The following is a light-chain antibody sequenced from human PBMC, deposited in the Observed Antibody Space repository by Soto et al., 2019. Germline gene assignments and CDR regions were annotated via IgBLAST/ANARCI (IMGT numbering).Light chain of an antibody. J-gene: IGKJ4*01. Sequence: ELVLPQSPAPLSLSPGERATLSSRASQSVSSSLAWDQQKPGQAPRLLIYDASNRSTGIPARFSGRGSGTDFTLTISSLEPEDFAGYYCQQRSNWPPRVNFGGGTKVEIK. V-gene: IGKV3-11*01. CDR2: DAS. CDR3: QQRSNWPPRVN. CDR1: QSVSSS.